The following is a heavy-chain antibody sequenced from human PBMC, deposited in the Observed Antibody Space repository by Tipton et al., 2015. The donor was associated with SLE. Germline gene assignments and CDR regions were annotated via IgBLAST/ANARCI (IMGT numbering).Heavy chain of an antibody. J-gene: IGHJ1*01. Sequence: QSGAEVKKPGSSVKVSCKASGGTFSSYAISWVRQAPGQGLEWMGGIIPIFGTANYAQKFQGRVTITADKSTSTAYMELSSLRSEDTAVYYRARGHWIIAARGLPQTEYFQHWGQGTLVTVSS. CDR1: GGTFSSYA. V-gene: IGHV1-69*06. CDR3: ARGHWIIAARGLPQTEYFQH. CDR2: IIPIFGTA. D-gene: IGHD6-6*01.